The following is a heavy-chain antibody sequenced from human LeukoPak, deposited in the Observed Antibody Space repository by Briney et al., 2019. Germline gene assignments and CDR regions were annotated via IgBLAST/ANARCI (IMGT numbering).Heavy chain of an antibody. CDR1: GYTFTDYY. V-gene: IGHV1-69*13. D-gene: IGHD1-26*01. CDR3: VLGATNFDY. J-gene: IGHJ4*02. CDR2: IIPIFGTA. Sequence: SVRVSCKASGYTFTDYYIHWVRQAPGQGLEWMGGIIPIFGTANYAQKFQGRVTITADESTSTAYMELSSLRSEDTAVYYCVLGATNFDYWGQGTLVTVSS.